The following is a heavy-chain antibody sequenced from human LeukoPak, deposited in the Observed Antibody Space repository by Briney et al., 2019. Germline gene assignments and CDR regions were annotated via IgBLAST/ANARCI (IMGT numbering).Heavy chain of an antibody. CDR1: GFTFSSYS. D-gene: IGHD3-22*01. CDR3: AKDLGETYYYDSSGPDFDY. V-gene: IGHV3-21*01. Sequence: GGSLRLSCAASGFTFSSYSMNWVRQAPGKGLEWVSSISSSSSYIYYADSVKGRFTISRDNAKNSLYLQMNSLRAEDTAVYYCAKDLGETYYYDSSGPDFDYWGQGTLVTVSS. CDR2: ISSSSSYI. J-gene: IGHJ4*02.